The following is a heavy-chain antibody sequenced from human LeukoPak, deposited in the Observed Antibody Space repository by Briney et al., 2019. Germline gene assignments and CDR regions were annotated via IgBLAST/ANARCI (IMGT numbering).Heavy chain of an antibody. CDR3: ARDYDSSGSFDY. CDR1: GFTFRSYT. J-gene: IGHJ4*02. CDR2: ISSTNNYI. Sequence: GGSLRLSCAASGFTFRSYTMTWVRQAPGKGLEWVSSISSTNNYIYYADSVKGRFTISRDNAKNSLYLQMSGLGAEDTAVYYCARDYDSSGSFDYWGRGTLVAVSS. V-gene: IGHV3-21*01. D-gene: IGHD3-22*01.